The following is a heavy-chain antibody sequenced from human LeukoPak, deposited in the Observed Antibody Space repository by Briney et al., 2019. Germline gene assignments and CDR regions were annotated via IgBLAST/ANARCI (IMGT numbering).Heavy chain of an antibody. CDR2: ISGSGGST. CDR3: PKGLLYTFCDY. CDR1: GVTFSSYG. V-gene: IGHV3-23*01. D-gene: IGHD3-16*01. J-gene: IGHJ4*02. Sequence: GGSLRLSCAASGVTFSSYGMSWVRQPAGKGLGWVSPISGSGGSTYYPDFVKGRSTIFRDNSKKTPYLQRNSLTAEHTAVYYCPKGLLYTFCDYWGQRTLVTVSS.